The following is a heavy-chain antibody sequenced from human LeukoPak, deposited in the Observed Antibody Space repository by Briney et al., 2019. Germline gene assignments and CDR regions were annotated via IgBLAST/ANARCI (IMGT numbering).Heavy chain of an antibody. J-gene: IGHJ5*02. CDR3: AKGAYYYGAYAQKSGFDP. D-gene: IGHD3-10*01. CDR2: ISGSGGST. CDR1: GFTFSSYA. V-gene: IGHV3-23*01. Sequence: GGSLRLSCAASGFTFSSYAMSWVRQAPGKGLEGVSAISGSGGSTYYADSVKGRFTISRDNSENTLYLQMNSLRAEDTAVYYCAKGAYYYGAYAQKSGFDPWGQGTLVTVSS.